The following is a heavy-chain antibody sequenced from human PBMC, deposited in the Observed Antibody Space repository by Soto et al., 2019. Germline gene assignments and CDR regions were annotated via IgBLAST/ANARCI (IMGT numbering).Heavy chain of an antibody. V-gene: IGHV3-74*01. Sequence: GGSLRLSCAASGFTFSSYWMHWVRQAPGKGLVWVSRINSDGSSTSYADSVKGRFTISRDNAKNTLYLQMNSLRAEDTAVYYCARGVFHYHYGMDVWGQGTTVTVSS. CDR1: GFTFSSYW. CDR3: ARGVFHYHYGMDV. CDR2: INSDGSST. J-gene: IGHJ6*02. D-gene: IGHD2-21*01.